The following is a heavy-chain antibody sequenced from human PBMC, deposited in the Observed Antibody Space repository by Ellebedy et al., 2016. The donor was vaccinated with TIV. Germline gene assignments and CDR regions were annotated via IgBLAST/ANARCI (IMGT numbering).Heavy chain of an antibody. D-gene: IGHD2-15*01. Sequence: SVKVSCKASGGNFTGYALSWVRQAPGQGLEWMGGIIPIFGVVDYAQRFQGRVTITAAESTSTAYMELRGLRSEDTATYYCARSMADIVVVAAAWYFDLWGRGTQVIVSS. CDR3: ARSMADIVVVAAAWYFDL. CDR1: GGNFTGYA. CDR2: IIPIFGVV. J-gene: IGHJ2*01. V-gene: IGHV1-69*13.